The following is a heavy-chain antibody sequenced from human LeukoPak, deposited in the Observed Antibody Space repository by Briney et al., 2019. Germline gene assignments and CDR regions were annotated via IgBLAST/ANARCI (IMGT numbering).Heavy chain of an antibody. CDR3: ADYGVSGVRNNFY. V-gene: IGHV3-23*01. CDR2: ISVASNT. CDR1: GLALSSYA. J-gene: IGHJ4*02. Sequence: GGSLRLSCAASGLALSSYAMSWVRQAPGKGLEWVSTISVASNTFYADSVKGRFTISRDNSRNTVYLQMTSLRADDTAVYYCADYGVSGVRNNFYWGQGTLVTVSS. D-gene: IGHD3-3*01.